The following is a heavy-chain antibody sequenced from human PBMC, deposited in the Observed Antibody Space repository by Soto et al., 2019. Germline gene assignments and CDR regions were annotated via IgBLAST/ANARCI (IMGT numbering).Heavy chain of an antibody. V-gene: IGHV1-46*01. CDR1: RYAFASYY. D-gene: IGHD4-17*01. J-gene: IGHJ6*02. Sequence: ASVKVSCNASRYAFASYYMHWVRESPVQGLEWMGIINPSGGSTSYAQKCQGRVTMTRDTSTSTVHMEMSSLRSEDTAGYYCARAGGNTVAAGYYYYGMDVWGQGTTVTVSS. CDR3: ARAGGNTVAAGYYYYGMDV. CDR2: INPSGGST.